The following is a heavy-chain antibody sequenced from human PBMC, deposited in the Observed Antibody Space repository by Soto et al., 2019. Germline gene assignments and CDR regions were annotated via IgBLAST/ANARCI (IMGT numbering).Heavy chain of an antibody. CDR2: IGGSGSPT. CDR3: ANDWGRNWDEEDLHR. Sequence: EVQLLESGGGLVQPGGSLRLSCAASGFTFSNNAMTWVRQAPGKGLEGVSTIGGSGSPTYYADSVKGRFTISRDNSKNTLYLQVNSLRADDTAVYYCANDWGRNWDEEDLHRWVQGSQVTVSS. CDR1: GFTFSNNA. D-gene: IGHD1-20*01. V-gene: IGHV3-23*01. J-gene: IGHJ1*01.